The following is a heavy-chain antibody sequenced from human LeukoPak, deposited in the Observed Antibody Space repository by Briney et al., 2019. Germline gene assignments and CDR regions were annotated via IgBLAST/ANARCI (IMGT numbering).Heavy chain of an antibody. CDR1: GGSISSGGYY. CDR2: IYYSGST. V-gene: IGHV4-31*03. CDR3: ARLYSGYEFVDY. Sequence: SQTLSLTSTVSGGSISSGGYYWSWIRQHPGKGLEWIGYIYYSGSTYYNPSLKSRVTISVDTSKNQFSLKLSSVTAADTAVYYCARLYSGYEFVDYWGQGTLVTVSS. D-gene: IGHD5-12*01. J-gene: IGHJ4*02.